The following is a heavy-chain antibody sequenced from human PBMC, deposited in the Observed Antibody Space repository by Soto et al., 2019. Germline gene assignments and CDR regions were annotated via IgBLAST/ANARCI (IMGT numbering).Heavy chain of an antibody. V-gene: IGHV1-8*01. J-gene: IGHJ6*02. CDR3: ERWPDGYCYYGMDV. CDR2: MNPNSGNT. Sequence: QVQLVQSGAEVKKPGASVKVSCKASGYTFTSYDINWVRQATGQGIEWKGWMNPNSGNTGYEQKFQGRDTMTRNTSISTAYMELSSLRSEDTAVYYCERWPDGYCYYGMDVWGQGTTVTVSS. CDR1: GYTFTSYD.